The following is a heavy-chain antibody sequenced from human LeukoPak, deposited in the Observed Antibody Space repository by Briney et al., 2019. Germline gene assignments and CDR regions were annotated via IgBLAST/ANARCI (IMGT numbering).Heavy chain of an antibody. D-gene: IGHD4-17*01. CDR3: AKDYGDYVNWFDP. CDR2: ISGSGGST. Sequence: PGGSLRLSCAAPGFTFSSYEMNWVRQAPGKGLEWVSAISGSGGSTYYADSVKGRFTISRDNSKNTLYLQMNSLRAEDTAVYYCAKDYGDYVNWFDPWGQGTLVTVSS. J-gene: IGHJ5*02. V-gene: IGHV3-23*01. CDR1: GFTFSSYE.